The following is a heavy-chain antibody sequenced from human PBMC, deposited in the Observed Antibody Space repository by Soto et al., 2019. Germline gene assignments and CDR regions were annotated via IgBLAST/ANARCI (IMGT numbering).Heavy chain of an antibody. CDR2: ASPDGTST. V-gene: IGHV3-74*01. J-gene: IGHJ4*02. Sequence: GGSLRLSCAASGFTFSSFWMHWVRQAPGEGLVWVSRASPDGTSTSYADSVKGRFTISRDNAKNTLYMQMNSLRAEDTAVYYCARALRAGRDFWSGYPFGPLDYWGQGTLVTVSS. D-gene: IGHD3-3*01. CDR3: ARALRAGRDFWSGYPFGPLDY. CDR1: GFTFSSFW.